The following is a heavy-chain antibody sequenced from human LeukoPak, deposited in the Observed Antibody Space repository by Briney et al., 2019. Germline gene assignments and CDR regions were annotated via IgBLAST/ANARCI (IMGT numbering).Heavy chain of an antibody. CDR2: IYYSGST. J-gene: IGHJ5*02. CDR1: GGSISSGGYY. CDR3: ARVEYCSSTSCYTDNWFDR. Sequence: PSETLSLTCTVSGGSISSGGYYWRWLRQHPGKGLEWIGYIYYSGSTYYNPSLKSRVTISVDTSKNQFSLKLSSVTAADTAVYYCARVEYCSSTSCYTDNWFDRWGQGTLVTVSS. D-gene: IGHD2-2*02. V-gene: IGHV4-31*03.